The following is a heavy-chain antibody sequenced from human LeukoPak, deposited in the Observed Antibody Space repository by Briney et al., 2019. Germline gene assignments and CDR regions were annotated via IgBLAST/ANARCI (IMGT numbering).Heavy chain of an antibody. CDR2: MYYSGST. J-gene: IGHJ4*02. Sequence: SETLSLTCTVSGGPISSYYWSWIRQPPGKGLEWIGYMYYSGSTNYNPSLKSRVTISVDTSKNQFSLKLSSVTAADTAVYYCARGRVVPAAIHFDYWGQGTLVTVSS. CDR1: GGPISSYY. V-gene: IGHV4-59*01. D-gene: IGHD2-2*01. CDR3: ARGRVVPAAIHFDY.